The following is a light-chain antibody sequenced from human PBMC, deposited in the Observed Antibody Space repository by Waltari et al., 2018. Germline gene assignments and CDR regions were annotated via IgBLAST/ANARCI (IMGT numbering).Light chain of an antibody. CDR3: QQFNSFPLT. J-gene: IGKJ4*01. V-gene: IGKV1-13*02. Sequence: AIQLTQSPSSLSASVGDKVTITCRASQDISSALAWYRLRPGKAPKFLIYDASILESGVPSRFRGSGSGTDFTLTISSLQPDDFGTYFCQQFNSFPLTFGGGTKVEMK. CDR2: DAS. CDR1: QDISSA.